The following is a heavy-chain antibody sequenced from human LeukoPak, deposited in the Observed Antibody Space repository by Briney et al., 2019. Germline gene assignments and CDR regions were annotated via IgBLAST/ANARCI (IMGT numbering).Heavy chain of an antibody. CDR3: ARDAMYYYGSRTYFFFEY. Sequence: SETLSLTCTVSGGSISSYYWSWIRQPAGKGLEWIGRIYTSGSTNYNPSLKSRVTMSVDTSKNQFSLKLSSVTAADTAVYYCARDAMYYYGSRTYFFFEYWGQGTLVTVSS. CDR1: GGSISSYY. J-gene: IGHJ4*02. D-gene: IGHD3-10*01. CDR2: IYTSGST. V-gene: IGHV4-4*07.